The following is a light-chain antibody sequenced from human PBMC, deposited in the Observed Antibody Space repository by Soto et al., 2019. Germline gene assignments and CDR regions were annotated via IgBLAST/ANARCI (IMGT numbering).Light chain of an antibody. J-gene: IGKJ4*01. V-gene: IGKV1-5*03. Sequence: DMQMTQSPSTLSASVGDRVTITCRASQNIVDWLAWYQQKPGKAPKLLVYRASSLDSGVPSRFSGSGSGTEFTLTISSLQPDDFANYYFQQYDSFRNFSGGTKVQMK. CDR1: QNIVDW. CDR2: RAS. CDR3: QQYDSFRN.